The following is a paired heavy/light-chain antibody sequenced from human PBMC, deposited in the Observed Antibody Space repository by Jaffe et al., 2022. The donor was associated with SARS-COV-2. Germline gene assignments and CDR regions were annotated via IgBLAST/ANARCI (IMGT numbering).Heavy chain of an antibody. CDR1: GGTFSSYA. Sequence: QVQLVQSGAEVKKPGSSVKVSCKASGGTFSSYAISWVRQAPGQGLEWMGGIIPIFGTANYAQKFQGRVTITADESTSTAYMELSSLRSEDTAVYYCASWAYYDYVWGSSRGSHRDYWGQGTLVTVSS. V-gene: IGHV1-69*01. D-gene: IGHD3-16*01. CDR2: IIPIFGTA. CDR3: ASWAYYDYVWGSSRGSHRDY. J-gene: IGHJ4*02.
Light chain of an antibody. Sequence: QSALTQPASVSGSPGQSITISCTGTSSDVGGYNYVSWYQQHPGKAPKLMIYDVSNRPSGVSNRFSGSKSGNTASLTISGLQAEDEADYYCSSYTSSSTPNYVFGTGTKVTVL. CDR1: SSDVGGYNY. J-gene: IGLJ1*01. CDR2: DVS. CDR3: SSYTSSSTPNYV. V-gene: IGLV2-14*01.